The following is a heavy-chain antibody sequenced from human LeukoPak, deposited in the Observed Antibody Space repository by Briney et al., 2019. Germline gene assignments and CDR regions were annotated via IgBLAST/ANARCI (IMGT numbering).Heavy chain of an antibody. CDR1: GGTFSSYA. D-gene: IGHD3-22*01. Sequence: SVKVSCKASGGTFSSYAISWVRQAPGQGLEWMGGIIPIFGTANYAQKFQGRVTITADESTSTAYMELSSLRSEGTAVYYCARVITNYYYYGMDVWGQGTTVTVSS. J-gene: IGHJ6*02. V-gene: IGHV1-69*01. CDR3: ARVITNYYYYGMDV. CDR2: IIPIFGTA.